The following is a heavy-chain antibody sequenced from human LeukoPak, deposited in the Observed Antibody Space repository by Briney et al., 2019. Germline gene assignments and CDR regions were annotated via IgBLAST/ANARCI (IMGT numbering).Heavy chain of an antibody. CDR2: IHTSGRT. V-gene: IGHV4-4*07. Sequence: SETLSPTCTVSGGSISSYYWTWIRQPAGKGLEWIGHIHTSGRTKNNPSLKSRVTISLDTSKNQFSLRLSSVTAADTAVYYCARSRGTVTTGSYYFDSWGQGTLVTVSS. CDR1: GGSISSYY. J-gene: IGHJ4*02. CDR3: ARSRGTVTTGSYYFDS. D-gene: IGHD4-17*01.